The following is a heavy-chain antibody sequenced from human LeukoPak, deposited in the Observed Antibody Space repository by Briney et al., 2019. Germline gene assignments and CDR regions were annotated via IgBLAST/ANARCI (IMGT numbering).Heavy chain of an antibody. D-gene: IGHD4-17*01. V-gene: IGHV4-4*07. Sequence: SETLSLTCTVSGGSISSYYWNWIRQPAGKGLEWIGRIYTSGSTNYNPSLKSRVTMSVDTSKNQFSLKLSSVTAADTAVYYCARQSTTVTSRFDYWGQGTLVTVSS. CDR1: GGSISSYY. CDR3: ARQSTTVTSRFDY. CDR2: IYTSGST. J-gene: IGHJ4*02.